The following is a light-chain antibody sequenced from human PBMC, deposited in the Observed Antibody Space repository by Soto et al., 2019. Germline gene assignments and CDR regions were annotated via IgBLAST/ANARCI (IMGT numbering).Light chain of an antibody. V-gene: IGLV2-14*01. CDR1: SSDVGGYKY. Sequence: ALTQPASVSGSPGQSITISCTGTSSDVGGYKYVSWYQQHPGKAPKLMIFEVSNRPSGVSNRFSGSKSGNTASLTISGLQAEDEGDYYCSSYTSSSTYVFGTGTKVTVL. J-gene: IGLJ1*01. CDR3: SSYTSSSTYV. CDR2: EVS.